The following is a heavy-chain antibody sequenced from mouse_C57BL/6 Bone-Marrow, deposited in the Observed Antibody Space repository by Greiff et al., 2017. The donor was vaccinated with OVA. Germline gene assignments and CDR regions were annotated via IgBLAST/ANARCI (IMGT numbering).Heavy chain of an antibody. CDR2: IYPRSGNT. D-gene: IGHD2-2*01. J-gene: IGHJ4*01. CDR3: ARGYGYIYAMGY. Sequence: QVQLQQSGAELARPGASVKLSCKASGYTFTSYGIRWVKQRTGQGLEWIGEIYPRSGNTNYNEKFKGKATLTVDKSSSTAYMGLRSLTSEDSAVYFCARGYGYIYAMGYWGQGTSVPVSS. V-gene: IGHV1-81*01. CDR1: GYTFTSYG.